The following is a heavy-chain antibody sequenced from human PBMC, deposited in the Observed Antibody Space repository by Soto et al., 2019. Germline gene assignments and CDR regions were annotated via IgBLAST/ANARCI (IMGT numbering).Heavy chain of an antibody. CDR1: GFTFSSYA. CDR3: ARDGAYYYDSSGWDPYYYGMDG. D-gene: IGHD3-22*01. CDR2: ISYDGSNK. J-gene: IGHJ6*02. Sequence: GGSLRLSCAASGFTFSSYAMHWVRQAPGKGLEWVAVISYDGSNKYYADSVKGRFTISRDNSKNTLYLQMNSLRAEDTAVYYCARDGAYYYDSSGWDPYYYGMDGWGQGTTDTVSS. V-gene: IGHV3-30-3*01.